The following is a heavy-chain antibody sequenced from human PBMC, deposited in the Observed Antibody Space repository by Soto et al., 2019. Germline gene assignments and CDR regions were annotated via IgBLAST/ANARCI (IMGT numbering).Heavy chain of an antibody. CDR2: IYPGDSDT. V-gene: IGHV5-51*01. CDR3: ARGGSLRYFDWLPSYLYYGMDV. Sequence: PGESLKISCKGSGYSFTSYWIGWVRQMPGKGLEWMGIIYPGDSDTRYSPSFQGQVTISADKSISTAYLQWSSLKASDTAMYYCARGGSLRYFDWLPSYLYYGMDVWGQGTTVTVSS. CDR1: GYSFTSYW. J-gene: IGHJ6*02. D-gene: IGHD3-9*01.